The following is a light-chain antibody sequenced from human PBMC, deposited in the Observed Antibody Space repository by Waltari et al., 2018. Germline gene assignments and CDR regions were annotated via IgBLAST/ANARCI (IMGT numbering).Light chain of an antibody. J-gene: IGKJ2*01. CDR3: QQYYSTPYT. Sequence: DIMMTQSPDSLAVSLGERATINCKSSQSILFPSNNKNYLAWYQQRPGQPPKLRIYWASTRESGVPDRFSGSGSGTDFTLTISSLQTEDVAVYYCQQYYSTPYTFGQGTKLEI. V-gene: IGKV4-1*01. CDR2: WAS. CDR1: QSILFPSNNKNY.